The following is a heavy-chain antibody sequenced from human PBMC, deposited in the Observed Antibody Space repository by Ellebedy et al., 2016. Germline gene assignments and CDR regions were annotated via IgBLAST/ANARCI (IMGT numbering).Heavy chain of an antibody. V-gene: IGHV4-4*07. J-gene: IGHJ6*02. Sequence: SETLSLXXTVSGGSISSYYWSWIRQPAGKGLEWIGRIYTSGSTNYNPSLKSRVTMSVDTSKNQFSLKLSSVTAADTAVYYCARHDYDLLTGYHRGLDVWGQGTTVTVSS. CDR3: ARHDYDLLTGYHRGLDV. D-gene: IGHD3-9*01. CDR1: GGSISSYY. CDR2: IYTSGST.